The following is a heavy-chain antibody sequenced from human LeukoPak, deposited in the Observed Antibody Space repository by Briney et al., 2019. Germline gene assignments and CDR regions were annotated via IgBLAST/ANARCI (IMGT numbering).Heavy chain of an antibody. Sequence: GGSLRLSCAVSGFTFSSYWMNWLRQAPGKGLEWVASIKQDGGEKSYVDSVKGRFTISRDNAKNSLYLQMSSLRAEDTAVYYCARDGTAAGLYFDLWGQGTLVTVPS. CDR1: GFTFSSYW. V-gene: IGHV3-7*01. D-gene: IGHD6-13*01. CDR3: ARDGTAAGLYFDL. CDR2: IKQDGGEK. J-gene: IGHJ4*01.